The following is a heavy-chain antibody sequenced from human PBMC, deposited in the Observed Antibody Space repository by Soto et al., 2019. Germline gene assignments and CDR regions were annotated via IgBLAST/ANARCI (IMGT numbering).Heavy chain of an antibody. V-gene: IGHV5-10-1*01. Sequence: GESLKISCKGSGYSFTSYWISWVRQMPGKGLEWMGRIDPSDSYTNYSPSFQGHVTISADKSISTAYLQWSSLKASDTAMYYCARFDYGSVRPLYGRDVWGQGTTFTVSS. CDR1: GYSFTSYW. D-gene: IGHD6-25*01. J-gene: IGHJ6*02. CDR3: ARFDYGSVRPLYGRDV. CDR2: IDPSDSYT.